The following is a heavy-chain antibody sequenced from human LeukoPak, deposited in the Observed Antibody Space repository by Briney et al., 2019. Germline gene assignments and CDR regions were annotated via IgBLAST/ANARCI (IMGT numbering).Heavy chain of an antibody. CDR3: ASRLRYFDWLI. J-gene: IGHJ4*02. CDR1: GFTFSSYA. D-gene: IGHD3-9*01. CDR2: ISYDGSNK. Sequence: GGSLRLSCAASGFTFSSYAMSWVRQAPGKGLEWVAVISYDGSNKYYADSVKGRFTISRDDSKNTLYLQMNSLRAEDTAVYYCASRLRYFDWLIWGQGTLVTVSS. V-gene: IGHV3-30-3*01.